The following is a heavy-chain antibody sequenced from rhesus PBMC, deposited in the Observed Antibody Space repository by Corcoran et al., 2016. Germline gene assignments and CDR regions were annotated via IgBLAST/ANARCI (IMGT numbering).Heavy chain of an antibody. Sequence: QLQLQESGPGLVKPSETLSVTCAVSGGSISSSYWSWIRQAPGKGLEWIGYIYGSGSSTNYNPSLQSRVILSVDTSKNQLSLKLSSVITADTAVYYCARLYGNYWYFDLWGPGTPITISS. J-gene: IGHJ2*01. CDR3: ARLYGNYWYFDL. V-gene: IGHV4-169*01. CDR1: GGSISSSY. D-gene: IGHD4-35*01. CDR2: IYGSGSST.